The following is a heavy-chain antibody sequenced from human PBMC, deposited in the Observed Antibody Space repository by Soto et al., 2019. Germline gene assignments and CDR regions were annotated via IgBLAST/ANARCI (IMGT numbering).Heavy chain of an antibody. Sequence: SETLSLTCTVSGGSISNYYWSWIRQPPGKGLEWIGYIYYSGSTNYNSSLKSRVTISVDTSKNQFSLKVHSVTAADTAVYYCARTRVVVVPTTREDYYYYYYMDVWGKGTTVTVSS. CDR2: IYYSGST. D-gene: IGHD2-2*01. V-gene: IGHV4-59*01. CDR1: GGSISNYY. CDR3: ARTRVVVVPTTREDYYYYYYMDV. J-gene: IGHJ6*03.